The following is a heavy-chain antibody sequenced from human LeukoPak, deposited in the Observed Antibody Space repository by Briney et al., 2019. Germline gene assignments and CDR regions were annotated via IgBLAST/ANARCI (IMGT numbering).Heavy chain of an antibody. V-gene: IGHV1-69*05. Sequence: GASVEVSCKASGGTFSNSAISWVRQAPGQGLEWMGGIIPIFGTANYAQMFQGRVTITTDESTYIAYMELSSLRSEDTAVYYCATRRLPDFWSGREAFDIWGQGTMVTVSS. CDR2: IIPIFGTA. D-gene: IGHD3-3*01. J-gene: IGHJ3*02. CDR3: ATRRLPDFWSGREAFDI. CDR1: GGTFSNSA.